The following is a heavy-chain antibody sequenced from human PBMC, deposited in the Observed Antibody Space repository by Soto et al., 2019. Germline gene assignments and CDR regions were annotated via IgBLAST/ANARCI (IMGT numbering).Heavy chain of an antibody. Sequence: ASVKVSCKASGGTFSSYTISWVRQAPGQGLEWMGGIIPFFGTANYAQKFQGRVTITADKSTSTAYMEVSSLRSEDTAIYYCWIRYFDYWGQGTLVTVSS. CDR2: IIPFFGTA. CDR1: GGTFSSYT. J-gene: IGHJ4*02. D-gene: IGHD2-2*03. CDR3: WIRYFDY. V-gene: IGHV1-69*06.